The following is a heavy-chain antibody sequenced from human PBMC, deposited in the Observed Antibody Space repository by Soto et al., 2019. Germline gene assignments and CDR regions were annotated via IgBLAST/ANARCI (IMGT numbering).Heavy chain of an antibody. D-gene: IGHD4-17*01. CDR1: GGSISSSSYY. Sequence: QLQLQESGPGLVKPSETLSLTCTVSGGSISSSSYYWGWIRQPPGKGLEWIGSIYYSGSTYYNPSLKSRVTISVDTSKNQFSLKLSSVTAADTAVYYCARHSLSDDSGDYPYYWGQGTLVTVSS. J-gene: IGHJ4*02. CDR3: ARHSLSDDSGDYPYY. CDR2: IYYSGST. V-gene: IGHV4-39*01.